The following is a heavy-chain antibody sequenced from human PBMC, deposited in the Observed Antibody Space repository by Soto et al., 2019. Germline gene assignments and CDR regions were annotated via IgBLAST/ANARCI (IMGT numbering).Heavy chain of an antibody. V-gene: IGHV1-18*01. CDR1: GYTFTSYG. D-gene: IGHD4-17*01. CDR2: MSAYNGNT. Sequence: SVKVSCKTSGYTFTSYGISWVRQAPRQGLEWMGWMSAYNGNTNYAQKLQGRVTMTTDTSTSTAYMELRSLRSDDTAVYYCARYPATVTTDWWFDPWGQGTLVTVSS. J-gene: IGHJ5*02. CDR3: ARYPATVTTDWWFDP.